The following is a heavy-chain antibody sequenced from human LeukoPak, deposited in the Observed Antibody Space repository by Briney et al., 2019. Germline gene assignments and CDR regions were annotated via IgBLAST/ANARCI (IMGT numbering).Heavy chain of an antibody. CDR2: IKTDGTTT. CDR1: GFTFSDHW. J-gene: IGHJ4*02. CDR3: VRSLLAASDY. V-gene: IGHV3-74*01. D-gene: IGHD6-13*01. Sequence: PGGSLRLSCAASGFTFSDHWMHWVRQAPGKGLVWVSRIKTDGTTTNYADSVKGRFTISRDNAKHTLFLQMNSLRGEDTAVYYCVRSLLAASDYWGQGTLVTVSS.